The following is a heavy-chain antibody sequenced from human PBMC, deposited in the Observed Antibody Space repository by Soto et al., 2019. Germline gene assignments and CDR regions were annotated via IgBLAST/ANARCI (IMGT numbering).Heavy chain of an antibody. Sequence: EVQLLESGGGLVQPGGSLRLSCAASGFTFSSYWMTWVRQAPGKGLEWVANINLDGSAKFYVGSVKVRFTISRDNAENSLYLEMNSLRADDTAIYYCVRSIDYWGQGTLVTVSS. CDR3: VRSIDY. J-gene: IGHJ4*02. CDR1: GFTFSSYW. V-gene: IGHV3-7*01. CDR2: INLDGSAK.